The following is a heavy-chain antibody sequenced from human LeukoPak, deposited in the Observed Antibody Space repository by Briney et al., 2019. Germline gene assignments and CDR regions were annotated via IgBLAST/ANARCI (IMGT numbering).Heavy chain of an antibody. V-gene: IGHV3-11*04. Sequence: GGSLRLSCAAAGVTFSDYYMSWIRQAPGKGLECISYISPVSTTIYHADSVKGRFTISRDNSKNTLYLQMNSLRAEDTAVYYCAKDPHSRYCSGGSCPGDYWGQGTLVTVSS. CDR1: GVTFSDYY. CDR2: ISPVSTTI. D-gene: IGHD2-15*01. J-gene: IGHJ4*02. CDR3: AKDPHSRYCSGGSCPGDY.